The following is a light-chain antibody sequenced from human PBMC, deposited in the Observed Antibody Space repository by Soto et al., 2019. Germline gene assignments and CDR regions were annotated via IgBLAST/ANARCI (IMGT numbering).Light chain of an antibody. CDR1: QSISSY. Sequence: DIQMTQSPSSLSASVGDRVTITCRASQSISSYLNWYQQKPGKAPKLLIYAASSLQSGVPSRFSGSGSGTDFTLTISSLQPEDFETYYCQHSYSTPWTFGQGTKVDIK. V-gene: IGKV1-39*01. J-gene: IGKJ1*01. CDR2: AAS. CDR3: QHSYSTPWT.